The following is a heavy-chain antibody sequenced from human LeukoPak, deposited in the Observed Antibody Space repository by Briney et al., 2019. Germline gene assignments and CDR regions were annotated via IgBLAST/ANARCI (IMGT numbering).Heavy chain of an antibody. V-gene: IGHV4-4*02. J-gene: IGHJ5*02. CDR1: GGSISSSNW. CDR3: ARSYSSSWYGSAGFDP. D-gene: IGHD6-13*01. Sequence: SETLSLTCAVSGGSISSSNWWSWVRQPPGKGLEWIGEIYHSGSTNYNPSLKSRVTISVDKSKNQFSLKLSSVTAADTAVYYCARSYSSSWYGSAGFDPWGQGTLVTVSS. CDR2: IYHSGST.